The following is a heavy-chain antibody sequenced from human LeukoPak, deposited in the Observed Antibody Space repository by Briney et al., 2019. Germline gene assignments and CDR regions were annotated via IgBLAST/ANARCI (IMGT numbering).Heavy chain of an antibody. CDR2: IKSKTDGGTT. CDR1: GFTFSNAW. D-gene: IGHD6-19*01. CDR3: RRGAVVGIDY. V-gene: IGHV3-15*01. J-gene: IGHJ4*02. Sequence: PGGSLRLSCAASGFTFSNAWMSWVRQAPGKGLEWVGRIKSKTDGGTTDYAAPVKGRFTISRDDSKNTLYLQMNSLKTENTAVYYCRRGAVVGIDYWGQGTLVTISS.